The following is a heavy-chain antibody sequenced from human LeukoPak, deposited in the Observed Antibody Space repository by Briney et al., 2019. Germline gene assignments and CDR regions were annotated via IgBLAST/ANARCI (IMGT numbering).Heavy chain of an antibody. Sequence: GRSLRLSCAASGFTFSSYGMHWVRQAPGKGLEWVAVIWYDGSNKYYADSVKGRFTISRDNAKNSLYLQMNSLRAEDTAVYYCARMGRVRADDYWGQGTLVTVSS. V-gene: IGHV3-33*01. J-gene: IGHJ4*02. D-gene: IGHD3-16*02. CDR3: ARMGRVRADDY. CDR2: IWYDGSNK. CDR1: GFTFSSYG.